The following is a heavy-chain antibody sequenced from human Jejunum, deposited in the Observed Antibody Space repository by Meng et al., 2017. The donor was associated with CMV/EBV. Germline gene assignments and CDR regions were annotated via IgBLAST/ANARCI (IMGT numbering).Heavy chain of an antibody. CDR3: ARVWQPNYYFDY. V-gene: IGHV4-39*07. CDR2: VYSTGST. Sequence: QLRLQESGPGLVKPSETLSLTCTVSGGSISGSSSYWGWIRQPPGKGLECLATVYSTGSTYYDPSLKSRVTISVDTSKNQFSLRLSSVTAADTAVYYCARVWQPNYYFDYWGQGTLVTVSS. J-gene: IGHJ4*02. D-gene: IGHD6-13*01. CDR1: GGSISGSSSY.